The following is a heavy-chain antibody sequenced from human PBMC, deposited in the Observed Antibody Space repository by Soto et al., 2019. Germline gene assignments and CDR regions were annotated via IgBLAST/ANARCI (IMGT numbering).Heavy chain of an antibody. CDR1: GFTFSSYA. CDR2: ISGSGGST. Sequence: LRLSCAASGFTFSSYAMSWVRQAPGKGLEWVSAISGSGGSTYYADSVKGRFTISRDNSKNTLYLQMNSLRAEDTAVYYCAKDPRIAVAGTYGYWGQGTLVTVSS. CDR3: AKDPRIAVAGTYGY. D-gene: IGHD6-19*01. V-gene: IGHV3-23*01. J-gene: IGHJ4*02.